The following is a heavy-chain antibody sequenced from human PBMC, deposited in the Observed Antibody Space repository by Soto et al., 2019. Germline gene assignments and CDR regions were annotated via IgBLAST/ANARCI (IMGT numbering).Heavy chain of an antibody. CDR3: ARDSVPAATSYYYGMDV. Sequence: QVQLVQSGAEVKKPGSSVKVSCKASGGTFSSYAISWVRQAPGQGLEWMGGIIPIFGTANYAQKFQGRVTIPADKSTSTAYMELSSLRSEDTAVYYCARDSVPAATSYYYGMDVWGQGTTVTVSS. CDR2: IIPIFGTA. D-gene: IGHD2-2*01. CDR1: GGTFSSYA. V-gene: IGHV1-69*06. J-gene: IGHJ6*02.